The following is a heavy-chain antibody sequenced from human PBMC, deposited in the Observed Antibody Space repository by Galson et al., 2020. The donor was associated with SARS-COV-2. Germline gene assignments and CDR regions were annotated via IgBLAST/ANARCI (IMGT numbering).Heavy chain of an antibody. J-gene: IGHJ4*02. V-gene: IGHV3-30*02. Sequence: GESLKISCAASGFTFSSYGMHWVRQAPGKGLEWVAFIRYDGSNKYYADSVKGRFTISRDNSKNTLYLQMNSLRAEDTAVYYCAKDRGLRDYDYVWGSYRSTFDYWGQGTLVTVSS. CDR3: AKDRGLRDYDYVWGSYRSTFDY. CDR2: IRYDGSNK. D-gene: IGHD3-16*02. CDR1: GFTFSSYG.